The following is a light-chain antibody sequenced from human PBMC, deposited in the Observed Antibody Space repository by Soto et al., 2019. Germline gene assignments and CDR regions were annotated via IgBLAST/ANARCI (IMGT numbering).Light chain of an antibody. J-gene: IGKJ5*01. V-gene: IGKV3-15*01. CDR2: GIS. Sequence: EIVMTQSPGTLSLSPGETATLSCRASQSVDSNYLAWYQQKPRQAPRLLVYGISTRATDIPARFSGSGSGTEFTLTISSLQSEDFGIYYCQQHSKWPITFGQGTRLEIK. CDR1: QSVDSN. CDR3: QQHSKWPIT.